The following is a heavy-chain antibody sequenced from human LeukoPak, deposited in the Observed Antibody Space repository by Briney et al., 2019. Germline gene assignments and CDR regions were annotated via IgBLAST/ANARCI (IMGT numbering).Heavy chain of an antibody. D-gene: IGHD5/OR15-5a*01. J-gene: IGHJ3*02. Sequence: SETLSLTCGVYGWPFSGYYWGWIRQPPGKGLEWIGEISHRGNTNYNPSLKSRVTISLDTSKKQFSLKVTSVTAADTAVYYCAREYDTSSTAFDIWGQGTMVTVSS. V-gene: IGHV4-34*01. CDR3: AREYDTSSTAFDI. CDR1: GWPFSGYY. CDR2: ISHRGNT.